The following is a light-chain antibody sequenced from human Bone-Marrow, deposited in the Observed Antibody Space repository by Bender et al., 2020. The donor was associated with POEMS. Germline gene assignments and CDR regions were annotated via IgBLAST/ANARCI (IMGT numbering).Light chain of an antibody. V-gene: IGLV2-14*01. CDR2: EAT. CDR1: SSDIAYYDY. Sequence: QSVLTQPASVSGSPGQSITISCTGGSSDIAYYDYVSWYQQHPGKAPKVIIYEATKRPSGVPARFSGSKSGTSASLAISDIQSEDEGDYYCSSWDDSLSGWVFGGGTKLTVL. J-gene: IGLJ3*02. CDR3: SSWDDSLSGWV.